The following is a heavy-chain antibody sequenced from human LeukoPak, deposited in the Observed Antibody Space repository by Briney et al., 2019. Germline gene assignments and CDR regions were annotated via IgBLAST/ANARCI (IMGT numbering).Heavy chain of an antibody. CDR1: GFTFVTYS. D-gene: IGHD3-22*01. CDR3: AKDARITMIVVVRGARPYYFDY. Sequence: GGSLRLSCAASGFTFVTYSMNWVRQAPGKGLEWVSSISSSSSYIYYADSVKGRFTISRDNAKNSLYLQMNSLRAEDTAVYYCAKDARITMIVVVRGARPYYFDYWGQGTLVTVSS. CDR2: ISSSSSYI. J-gene: IGHJ4*02. V-gene: IGHV3-21*04.